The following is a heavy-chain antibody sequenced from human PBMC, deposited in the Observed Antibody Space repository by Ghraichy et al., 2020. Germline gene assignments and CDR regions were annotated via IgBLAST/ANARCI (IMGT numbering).Heavy chain of an antibody. V-gene: IGHV3-74*03. Sequence: GGSLRLSCAASGFTFSSYYMYWVRQAPGKGLVWVSRINSVGSSTAYADSVKGRFTISRDNAKNTLHLQMNSLRAEDTAAYYCVPYNWNNEYGMGVWGHGTTVTVSS. CDR2: INSVGSST. J-gene: IGHJ6*02. CDR3: VPYNWNNEYGMGV. D-gene: IGHD1/OR15-1a*01. CDR1: GFTFSSYY.